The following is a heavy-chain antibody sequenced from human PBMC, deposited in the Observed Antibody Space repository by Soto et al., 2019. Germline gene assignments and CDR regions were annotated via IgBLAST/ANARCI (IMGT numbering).Heavy chain of an antibody. CDR2: IYHSGST. Sequence: SETLSLTCAVSGGSISSGGYSWSWIRQPPGKGLEWIGYIYHSGSTYYNPSLKSRVTISVDRSKNQFSLKLSSVTAADTAVYYCARTTVTTGWFDPWGQGTLVTVSS. CDR3: ARTTVTTGWFDP. CDR1: GGSISSGGYS. V-gene: IGHV4-30-2*01. D-gene: IGHD4-17*01. J-gene: IGHJ5*02.